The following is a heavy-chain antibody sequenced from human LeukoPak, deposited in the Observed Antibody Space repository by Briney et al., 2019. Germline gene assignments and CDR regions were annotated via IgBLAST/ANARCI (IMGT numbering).Heavy chain of an antibody. CDR3: AKDSCSSTSCLYYFDY. V-gene: IGHV3-23*01. Sequence: GGSLRLSCAASGFTFSSYAMSWVRQAPGKGLEWVSAISGSGGSTYYADSVKGRFTISRDNSMNTLYLQMNSLRAEDTAVYYCAKDSCSSTSCLYYFDYWGQGTLVTVSS. CDR2: ISGSGGST. D-gene: IGHD2-2*01. CDR1: GFTFSSYA. J-gene: IGHJ4*02.